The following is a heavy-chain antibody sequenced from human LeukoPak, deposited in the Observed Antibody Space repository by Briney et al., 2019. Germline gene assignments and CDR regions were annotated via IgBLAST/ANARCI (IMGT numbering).Heavy chain of an antibody. Sequence: IPSQTLSLTCTVSGGSISSGGYYWSWIRQPPGKGLEWIGYIYHSGSTYYNPSLKSRVTISADRSKNQFSLKLSSVTTADTVVYYCARVGFSKWANWFDPWGQGILVTVSS. CDR1: GGSISSGGYY. J-gene: IGHJ5*02. CDR3: ARVGFSKWANWFDP. D-gene: IGHD2-2*01. V-gene: IGHV4-30-2*01. CDR2: IYHSGST.